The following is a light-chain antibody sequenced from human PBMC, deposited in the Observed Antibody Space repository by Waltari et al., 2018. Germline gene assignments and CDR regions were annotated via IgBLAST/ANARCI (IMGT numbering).Light chain of an antibody. Sequence: QSALTQPASVSGSPGQSITISCTGTTSDLGCYNYVSWYQQHPGKAPKLIIFDVISRPSGVSNRFSGSKSANTASLIISGLQAEDEADYYCCSFTSSSTWVFGGGTKLTVL. CDR3: CSFTSSSTWV. J-gene: IGLJ3*02. CDR1: TSDLGCYNY. V-gene: IGLV2-14*03. CDR2: DVI.